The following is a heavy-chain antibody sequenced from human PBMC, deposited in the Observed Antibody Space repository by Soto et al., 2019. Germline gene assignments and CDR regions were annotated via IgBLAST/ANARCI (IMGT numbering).Heavy chain of an antibody. D-gene: IGHD3-10*01. CDR1: GGTFSSYT. CDR3: AREEYYYGSGAFFDY. J-gene: IGHJ4*01. V-gene: IGHV1-69*04. Sequence: SVKVSCKASGGTFSSYTISWVRQAPGQGLEWMGRIIPILGIANYAQKFQGRVTITADKSTSTAYMELSSLRSEDTAVYYCAREEYYYGSGAFFDYWRHGTLVTVPQ. CDR2: IIPILGIA.